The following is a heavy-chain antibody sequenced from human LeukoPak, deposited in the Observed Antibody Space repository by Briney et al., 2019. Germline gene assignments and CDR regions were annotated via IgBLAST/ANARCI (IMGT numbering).Heavy chain of an antibody. CDR3: ARGAYYYED. D-gene: IGHD3-22*01. CDR1: GFTFSSHS. J-gene: IGHJ4*02. V-gene: IGHV3-48*01. Sequence: GRSLRLSCAASGFTFSSHSMNWVRQAPGKGLEWVSYISSSSSTIYYADSVKGRFTISRDNAKNSLYLQMNSLRAEDTAVYYCARGAYYYEDWGQGTLVTASS. CDR2: ISSSSSTI.